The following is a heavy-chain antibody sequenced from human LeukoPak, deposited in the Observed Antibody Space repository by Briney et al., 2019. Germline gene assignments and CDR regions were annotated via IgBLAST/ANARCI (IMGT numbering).Heavy chain of an antibody. CDR2: IYYSGST. J-gene: IGHJ4*02. D-gene: IGHD6-19*01. CDR1: GGSISSYY. CDR3: AGSMAVAGLSFDY. Sequence: SETLSLACTVSGGSISSYYWSWIRQPPGKGLEWIGYIYYSGSTNYNPSLKSRVTISVDTSKNQFSLKLSSVTAADTAVYYCAGSMAVAGLSFDYWGQGTLVTVSS. V-gene: IGHV4-59*01.